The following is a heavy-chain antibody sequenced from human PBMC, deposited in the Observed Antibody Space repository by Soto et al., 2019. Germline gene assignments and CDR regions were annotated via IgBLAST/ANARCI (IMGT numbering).Heavy chain of an antibody. V-gene: IGHV1-2*02. CDR1: GYTFTGYY. CDR2: INPNSGGT. J-gene: IGHJ6*02. CDR3: ARRTTSYYYGMDV. D-gene: IGHD4-17*01. Sequence: ASVNVSCKASGYTFTGYYMHWVRQAPGQGLEWMGWINPNSGGTNYAQKFQGRVTMTRDTSISTAYMELSRLRSDDTAVYYCARRTTSYYYGMDVWGQGTKVTV.